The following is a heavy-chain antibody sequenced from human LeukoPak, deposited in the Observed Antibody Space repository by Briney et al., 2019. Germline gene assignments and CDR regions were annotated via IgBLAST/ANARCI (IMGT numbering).Heavy chain of an antibody. J-gene: IGHJ4*02. CDR3: ARVVAAAGGHFDY. V-gene: IGHV6-1*01. Sequence: SQTLSLTCAISGVSVSSNSAAWNWLRQSPSRGLEWLGRTYYRSKWYNDYAVSVKSRITINPDTSKNQFSLQLNSVTPEDTAVYYCARVVAAAGGHFDYWGQGTLVTVSS. D-gene: IGHD6-13*01. CDR2: TYYRSKWYN. CDR1: GVSVSSNSAA.